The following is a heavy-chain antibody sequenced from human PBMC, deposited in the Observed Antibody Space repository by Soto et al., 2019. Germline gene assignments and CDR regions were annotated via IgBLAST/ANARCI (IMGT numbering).Heavy chain of an antibody. D-gene: IGHD3-3*01. V-gene: IGHV1-18*01. CDR1: GYTFTSYG. CDR3: ARGVRFLEWLLFGAFDI. J-gene: IGHJ3*02. CDR2: ISAYNGNT. Sequence: VSVKVSCKASGYTFTSYGISWVRQAPGQGLEWMGWISAYNGNTNYAQKLQGRVTMTTDTSTSTAYMELRSLRSDDTAVYYCARGVRFLEWLLFGAFDIWGQGTMVTVSS.